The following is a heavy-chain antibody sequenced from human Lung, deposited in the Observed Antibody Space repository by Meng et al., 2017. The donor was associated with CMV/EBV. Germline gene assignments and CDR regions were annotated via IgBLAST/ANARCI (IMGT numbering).Heavy chain of an antibody. Sequence: AXVXVSCKASGYTFIDHYIHWVRQAPGQGLQWMGWINPNNGDTNYAQRFQGRVSMTTDTSKGTVYMELSRLTSDDTAIFYCARDVGSGAAGYWGRGPQVTVSS. CDR2: INPNNGDT. CDR3: ARDVGSGAAGY. D-gene: IGHD2-2*03. V-gene: IGHV1-2*02. CDR1: GYTFIDHY. J-gene: IGHJ4*02.